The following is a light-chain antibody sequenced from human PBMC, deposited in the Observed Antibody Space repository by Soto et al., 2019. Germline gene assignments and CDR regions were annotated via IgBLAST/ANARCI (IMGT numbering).Light chain of an antibody. Sequence: DLQMTQSPSILSASVGDSVTITCRASQTISSWLAWYQQKPGKAPKLLIYKASTLKSGVPSRFSGSGSGTEFTLTISSLQPDDFATYYCQHYNSYSEAFGQGTKVDI. CDR1: QTISSW. J-gene: IGKJ1*01. V-gene: IGKV1-5*03. CDR2: KAS. CDR3: QHYNSYSEA.